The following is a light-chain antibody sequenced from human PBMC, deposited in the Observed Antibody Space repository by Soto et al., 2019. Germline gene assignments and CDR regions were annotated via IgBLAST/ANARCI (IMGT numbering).Light chain of an antibody. V-gene: IGKV1-5*03. CDR2: KAS. J-gene: IGKJ1*01. Sequence: DIQLTQSPSTLSGSVGARVTITCRASQTISSWLAWYQQKPGKAPKLLIYKASTLKSGVPSRFSGSGSGTEFTNPISGLQPDDFATYYCQHYNSYSEAFGQGTKVELK. CDR3: QHYNSYSEA. CDR1: QTISSW.